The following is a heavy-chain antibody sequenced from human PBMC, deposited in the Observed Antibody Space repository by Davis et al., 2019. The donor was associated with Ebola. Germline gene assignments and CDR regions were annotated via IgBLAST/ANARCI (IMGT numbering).Heavy chain of an antibody. CDR2: IIPIFGTA. D-gene: IGHD2-2*02. CDR1: GYTFTSYA. CDR3: ARGDIIVVPAAILHF. Sequence: SVKVSCKASGYTFTSYAISWVRQAPGQGLEWMGGIIPIFGTANYAQKFQGRVTVTRDTSTSTVYMELSSLRSEDTAVYYCARGDIIVVPAAILHFWGQGTLVTVSS. J-gene: IGHJ4*02. V-gene: IGHV1-69*05.